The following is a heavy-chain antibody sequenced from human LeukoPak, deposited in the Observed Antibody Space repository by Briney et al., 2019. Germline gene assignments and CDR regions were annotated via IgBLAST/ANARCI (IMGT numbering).Heavy chain of an antibody. CDR1: GGSISGSNYY. D-gene: IGHD3-9*01. CDR3: ARARKDYDILTGYTNGNYIDY. J-gene: IGHJ4*02. V-gene: IGHV4-39*07. Sequence: PSETLSLTCIVSGGSISGSNYYWGWIRQPPGMGLEWIGSILYSGRTYFNPSLKSRVTISVDTSKNQFSLKLSSVTAADTAVYYCARARKDYDILTGYTNGNYIDYWGQGTLVTVSS. CDR2: ILYSGRT.